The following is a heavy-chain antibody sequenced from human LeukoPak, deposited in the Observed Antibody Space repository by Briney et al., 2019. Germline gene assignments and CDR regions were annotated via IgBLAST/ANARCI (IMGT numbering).Heavy chain of an antibody. Sequence: GGSLRLSCAASGFTFSSFAMSWVRQAPGKGLEWVSIIGAGGSKTYYADSVKGRFTISRDNSKNTLYLQMNSLRAEDTAVYYCAAGYDFWSGRFDYWGQGTLVTVSS. CDR2: IGAGGSKT. D-gene: IGHD3-3*01. J-gene: IGHJ4*02. CDR1: GFTFSSFA. V-gene: IGHV3-23*01. CDR3: AAGYDFWSGRFDY.